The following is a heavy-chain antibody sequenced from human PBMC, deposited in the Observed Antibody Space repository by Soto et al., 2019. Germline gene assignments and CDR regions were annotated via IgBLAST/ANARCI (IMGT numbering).Heavy chain of an antibody. J-gene: IGHJ4*02. CDR2: IIPNSGGT. V-gene: IGHV1-2*04. Sequence: GASVKVSCKASGGTFSSYAITWVRQAPGQGLEWMGGIIPNSGGTNYAQKFQGWVTMARDTSISTAYMELSRLRSDDTAVYYCARDEGTYYYGSGSQWVFDYWGQGTLVTVSS. D-gene: IGHD3-10*01. CDR1: GGTFSSYA. CDR3: ARDEGTYYYGSGSQWVFDY.